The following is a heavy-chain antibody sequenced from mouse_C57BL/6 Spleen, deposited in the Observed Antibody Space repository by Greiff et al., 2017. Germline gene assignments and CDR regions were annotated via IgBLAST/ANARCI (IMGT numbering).Heavy chain of an antibody. CDR3: ARNDYYGSSYALYAMDY. CDR1: GYTFTGYW. J-gene: IGHJ4*01. V-gene: IGHV1-9*01. Sequence: QVQLKQSGAELMKPGASVKLSCKATGYTFTGYWIEWVKQRPGHGLEWIGEILPGSGSTNYNEKFKGKATFTADTSSNTAYMQLSSLTTEDSAIYYCARNDYYGSSYALYAMDYWGQGTSVTVSS. CDR2: ILPGSGST. D-gene: IGHD1-1*01.